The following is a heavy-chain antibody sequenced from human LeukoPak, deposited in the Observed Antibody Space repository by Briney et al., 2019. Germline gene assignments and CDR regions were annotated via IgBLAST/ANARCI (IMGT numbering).Heavy chain of an antibody. J-gene: IGHJ6*02. D-gene: IGHD5-12*01. CDR3: ARERGYDSDYYYGMDV. V-gene: IGHV3-30*04. CDR2: ISYDGSNK. CDR1: GFTFSSYA. Sequence: GGSLRLSCAASGFTFSSYAMHWVRQAPGKGLEWVAVISYDGSNKYYADSVKGRFTISRDNSKNTLYLQMNSLRAEDTAVYYCARERGYDSDYYYGMDVWGQGTTVTVSS.